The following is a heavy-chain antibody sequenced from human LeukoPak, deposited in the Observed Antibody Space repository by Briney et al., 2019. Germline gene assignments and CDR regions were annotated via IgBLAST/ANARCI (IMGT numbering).Heavy chain of an antibody. J-gene: IGHJ4*02. CDR3: ARSYYDILTGYITYDY. V-gene: IGHV7-4-1*01. CDR2: INTNTGNP. D-gene: IGHD3-9*01. Sequence: ASVKVSCKASGYTFTSYAMNWVRQAPGQGLEWMGWINTNTGNPTYAQGFTGRFVFSLDTSVSTAYLQIGSLKAEDTAVYYCARSYYDILTGYITYDYWGQGTLVTVSS. CDR1: GYTFTSYA.